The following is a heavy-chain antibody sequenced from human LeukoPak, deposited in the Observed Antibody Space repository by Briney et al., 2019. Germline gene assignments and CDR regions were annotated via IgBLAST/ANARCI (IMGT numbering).Heavy chain of an antibody. CDR3: ARTKLLHRDYYYYYYMDV. CDR2: INPNSGGT. J-gene: IGHJ6*03. D-gene: IGHD2-15*01. CDR1: GYTFTGYY. V-gene: IGHV1-2*02. Sequence: GASVKVSCKASGYTFTGYYMHWVRQAPGQGLEWMGWINPNSGGTNYAQKFQGRVTMTRDTSISTAYMELSRLRSDDTAVYYCARTKLLHRDYYYYYYMDVWGKGTTVTVSS.